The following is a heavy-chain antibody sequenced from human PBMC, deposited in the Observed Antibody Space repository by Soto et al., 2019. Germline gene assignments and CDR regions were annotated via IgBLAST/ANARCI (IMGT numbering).Heavy chain of an antibody. CDR1: GFSFSTYW. CDR2: IPEDGGER. Sequence: GGSLRLSCAAAGFSFSTYWMSWVSHAPGKPPVWLANIPEDGGERHCAESVEGRITLSREDGEDKLYLDTGYVIAEDSAMYYCAREKSILAEIGDIWGRGTLVTVTA. V-gene: IGHV3-7*05. D-gene: IGHD4-17*01. CDR3: AREKSILAEIGDI. J-gene: IGHJ4*02.